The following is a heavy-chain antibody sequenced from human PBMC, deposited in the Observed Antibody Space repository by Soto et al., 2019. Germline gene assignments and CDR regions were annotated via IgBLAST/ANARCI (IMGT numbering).Heavy chain of an antibody. CDR1: GFTVSSNY. D-gene: IGHD6-13*01. Sequence: GRSLRLSCAASGFTVSSNYMSWVRQAPGKGLEWVSVIYSGGSTYYADSVKGRFTISRDNSKNTLYLQMNSLRAEDTAVYYCATSSRWTDFDYWGQGNLVTVS. V-gene: IGHV3-53*01. CDR2: IYSGGST. CDR3: ATSSRWTDFDY. J-gene: IGHJ4*02.